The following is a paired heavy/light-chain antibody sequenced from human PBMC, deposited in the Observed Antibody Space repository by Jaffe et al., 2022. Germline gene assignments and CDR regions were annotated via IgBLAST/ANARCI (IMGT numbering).Heavy chain of an antibody. V-gene: IGHV4-34*01. CDR2: INHSGST. Sequence: QVQLQQWGAGLLKPSETLSLTCAVYGGSFSGYYWSWIRQPPGKGLEWIGEINHSGSTNYNPSLKSRVTISVDTSKNQFSLKLSSVTAADTAVYYCARGRRRGYCSSTSCYHGWYFDLWGRGTLVTVSS. J-gene: IGHJ2*01. CDR3: ARGRRRGYCSSTSCYHGWYFDL. D-gene: IGHD2-2*01. CDR1: GGSFSGYY.
Light chain of an antibody. Sequence: EIVLTQSPATLSLSPGERATLSCRASQSVSSYLAWYQQKPGQAPRLLIYDASNRATGIPARFSGSGSGTDFTLTISSLEPEDFAVYYCQQRSNWLLTFGGGTKVEIK. J-gene: IGKJ4*01. V-gene: IGKV3-11*01. CDR1: QSVSSY. CDR3: QQRSNWLLT. CDR2: DAS.